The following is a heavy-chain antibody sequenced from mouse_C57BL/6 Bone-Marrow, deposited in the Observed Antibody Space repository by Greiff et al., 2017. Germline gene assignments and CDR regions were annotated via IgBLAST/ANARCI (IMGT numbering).Heavy chain of an antibody. CDR3: ARERLRREFDY. CDR1: GFTFSDYY. V-gene: IGHV5-16*01. Sequence: EVKLQESEGGLVQPGSSMKLSCTASGFTFSDYYMALVRQVPEQGLEWVAHINYDGSSTYYLDPLKSRFIISRDNAKKILYLQMSSLKSEDTATYYCARERLRREFDYWGQGTTLTVSA. CDR2: INYDGSST. D-gene: IGHD2-4*01. J-gene: IGHJ2*01.